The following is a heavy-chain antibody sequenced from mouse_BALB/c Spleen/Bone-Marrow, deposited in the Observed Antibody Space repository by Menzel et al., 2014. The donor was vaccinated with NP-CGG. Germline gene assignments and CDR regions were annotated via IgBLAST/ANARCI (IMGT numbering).Heavy chain of an antibody. CDR3: GRGDY. Sequence: EVKVVESGGGLVQPGGSRKLSCAASGFTFSSFAMHWIRQAPEKGLEWVAFISSGSNIIHYADTVKGQFTISRDNPKNTLFLQMTSLRSEDTAMYYCGRGDYWGQGTTLTVSS. J-gene: IGHJ2*01. CDR1: GFTFSSFA. V-gene: IGHV5-17*02. CDR2: ISSGSNII.